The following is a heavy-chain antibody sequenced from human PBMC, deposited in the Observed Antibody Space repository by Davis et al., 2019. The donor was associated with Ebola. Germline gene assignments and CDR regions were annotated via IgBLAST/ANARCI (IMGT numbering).Heavy chain of an antibody. CDR1: GGSISSYY. J-gene: IGHJ4*02. D-gene: IGHD1-26*01. CDR3: ARRREGIYYFDY. CDR2: IYYSGST. Sequence: PSETLSLTCTVSGGSISSYYWSWIRQPAGKGLEWIGSIYYSGSTYYNPSLKSRVTISVDTSKNQFSLKLSSVTAADTAVYYCARRREGIYYFDYWGQGTLVTVSS. V-gene: IGHV4-59*05.